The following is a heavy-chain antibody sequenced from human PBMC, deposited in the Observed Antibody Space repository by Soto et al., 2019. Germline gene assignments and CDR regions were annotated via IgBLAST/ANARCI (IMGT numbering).Heavy chain of an antibody. CDR2: IYYSGTT. J-gene: IGHJ6*02. Sequence: QVQLQESGPGLVKPSQTLSLTCTVSGDSVSSGGYYWSWIRQYPGKGLDWIGHIYYSGTTYSKSSLRSRVTISVDTSNYHYSLELRAVTAADTAVYYCARLGLHYHSSGFQDGLYDGMYGWGQGTTVTVSS. CDR3: ARLGLHYHSSGFQDGLYDGMYG. CDR1: GDSVSSGGYY. V-gene: IGHV4-31*03. D-gene: IGHD3-22*01.